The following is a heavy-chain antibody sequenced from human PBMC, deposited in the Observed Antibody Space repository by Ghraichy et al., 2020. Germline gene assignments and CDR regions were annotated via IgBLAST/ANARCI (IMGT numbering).Heavy chain of an antibody. Sequence: SETLSLTCAVSGNSISRGYIWCWFRQPPGKGLEWIGSIHHSGSTNYNPSLESRVTISVDTSRNHFSLTLSSVTAADTAVYYCAREGFYFDSSGLYWGQGTLVTVSS. CDR3: AREGFYFDSSGLY. CDR1: GNSISRGYI. CDR2: IHHSGST. D-gene: IGHD3-22*01. J-gene: IGHJ4*02. V-gene: IGHV4-38-2*02.